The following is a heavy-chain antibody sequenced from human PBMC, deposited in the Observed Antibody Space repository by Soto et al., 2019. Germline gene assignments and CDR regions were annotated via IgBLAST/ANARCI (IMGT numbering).Heavy chain of an antibody. J-gene: IGHJ6*02. CDR2: IHASSISNI. CDR3: ARDGTTGTANYHYAMDV. D-gene: IGHD4-17*01. Sequence: PGGSLRLSCVASGFTLSSYHMDWVRQAPGKGLEWISYIHASSISNIYYADSVKDRFTISRDNAKNSLYLQMDSLRAEDTAVYYCARDGTTGTANYHYAMDVWGQGTTVTVSS. CDR1: GFTLSSYH. V-gene: IGHV3-48*03.